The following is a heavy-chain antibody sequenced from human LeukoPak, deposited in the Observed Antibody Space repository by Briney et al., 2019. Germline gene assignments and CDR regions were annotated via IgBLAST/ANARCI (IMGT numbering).Heavy chain of an antibody. CDR3: AREGEDDFWSGFDF. CDR1: GFTFSSYS. J-gene: IGHJ4*02. V-gene: IGHV3-30*05. CDR2: ISIDGSRE. D-gene: IGHD3-3*01. Sequence: GGSLRLSCAASGFTFSSYSMNWVRQAPGKGLEWVAVISIDGSREHYADSVKGRFTISRDNSKNTVYLQMNSLRPEDTAVYYCAREGEDDFWSGFDFWGQGTLVTVSS.